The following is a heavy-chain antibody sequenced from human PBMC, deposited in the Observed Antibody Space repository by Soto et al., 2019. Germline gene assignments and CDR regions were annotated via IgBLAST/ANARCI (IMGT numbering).Heavy chain of an antibody. D-gene: IGHD2-2*01. CDR2: IYYSGST. CDR1: GGSISSYY. V-gene: IGHV4-59*01. J-gene: IGHJ4*02. CDR3: ARASGVVVPAAPRGCFDS. Sequence: SETLSLTCTVSGGSISSYYWSWIRQPPGKGLEWIGYIYYSGSTNYSPSLKSRVTISVDTSKSQFSLKLNSVTAADTAVYYCARASGVVVPAAPRGCFDSWGQGALVTVSS.